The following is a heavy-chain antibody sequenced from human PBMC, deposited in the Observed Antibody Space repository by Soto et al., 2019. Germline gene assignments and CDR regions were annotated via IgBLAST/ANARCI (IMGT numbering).Heavy chain of an antibody. D-gene: IGHD3-22*01. CDR3: ARGLAYYYDSSGYYPRDAFDI. Sequence: PSETLSLTCTVSGGSISSYYWSWIRQPPGKGLEWIGYIYYSGSTNYNPSLKSRVTISVDTSKNQFSLKLSSVTAADTAVYYCARGLAYYYDSSGYYPRDAFDIWGQGTMVTVSS. CDR2: IYYSGST. CDR1: GGSISSYY. J-gene: IGHJ3*02. V-gene: IGHV4-59*01.